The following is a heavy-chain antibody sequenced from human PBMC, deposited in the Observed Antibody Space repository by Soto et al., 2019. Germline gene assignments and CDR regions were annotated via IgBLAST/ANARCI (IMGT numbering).Heavy chain of an antibody. CDR3: ARDRTRRGGYDI. CDR2: INHSGST. D-gene: IGHD6-25*01. J-gene: IGHJ3*02. V-gene: IGHV4-34*01. CDR1: DGSFSVYY. Sequence: SETLSLTCAIYDGSFSVYYWIRIRQSPGEGLEWIGEINHSGSTNYNPSLKSRVFMSVGAAKHEFSLKLPSVTAADTAVYYCARDRTRRGGYDIWGQGTTVT.